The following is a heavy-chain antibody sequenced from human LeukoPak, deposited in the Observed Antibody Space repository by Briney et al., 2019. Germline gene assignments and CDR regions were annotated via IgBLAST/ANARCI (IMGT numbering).Heavy chain of an antibody. CDR3: ARSYSSSSDPAPEGY. CDR2: IYYSGGT. J-gene: IGHJ4*02. V-gene: IGHV4-59*01. Sequence: SETLSLTCTVSGGSISSYYWSWSRQPPGKGLEWIGYIYYSGGTNYNPSLKSRVTISVDTSKNQFSLKLSSVTAADTAVYYCARSYSSSSDPAPEGYWGQGTLVTVSS. D-gene: IGHD6-6*01. CDR1: GGSISSYY.